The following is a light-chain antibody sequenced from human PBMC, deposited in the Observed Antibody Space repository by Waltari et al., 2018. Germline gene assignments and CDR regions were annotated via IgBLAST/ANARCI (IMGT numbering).Light chain of an antibody. J-gene: IGLJ3*02. CDR1: NLETKS. CDR2: YDS. Sequence: YVVTQPPSVSVAPGKTARLTCAGENLETKSVNWYKQKAGQAPLLVMFYDSDRPSGIPERFSGSNSGSTATLTINWVEPGDEADYHCQVWDDTNNSGVFGGGTKLTVL. CDR3: QVWDDTNNSGV. V-gene: IGLV3-21*04.